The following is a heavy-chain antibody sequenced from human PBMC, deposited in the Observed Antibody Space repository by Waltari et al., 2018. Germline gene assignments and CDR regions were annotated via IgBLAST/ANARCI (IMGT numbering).Heavy chain of an antibody. CDR2: INPNSVGT. CDR1: GYTFTGYY. D-gene: IGHD2-15*01. J-gene: IGHJ5*02. V-gene: IGHV1-2*02. CDR3: AREVTPAPGLDP. Sequence: QVQLVQSGAEVKKPGASVKVSCKASGYTFTGYYMHWVRQAPGQGLEWMGWINPNSVGTNNAQTSQGRATRTRDTSISPSYMQLSRLRSDDTAVYYCAREVTPAPGLDPWGQGTLVTVSA.